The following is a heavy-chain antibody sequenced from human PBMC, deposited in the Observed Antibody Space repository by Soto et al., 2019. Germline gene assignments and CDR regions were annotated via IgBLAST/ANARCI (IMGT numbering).Heavy chain of an antibody. CDR1: GFTFSSYG. CDR3: AKEQRDSSWYFDY. J-gene: IGHJ4*02. D-gene: IGHD6-13*01. CDR2: ISYDGSNK. V-gene: IGHV3-30*18. Sequence: QVQLVESGGGVVQPGRSLRLSCAASGFTFSSYGMHWVRQAPGKGLEWVAVISYDGSNKYYADSVKGRFTISRDNSKNKLYLQMNSLRAEDTAVYYCAKEQRDSSWYFDYWGQGTLVTVSS.